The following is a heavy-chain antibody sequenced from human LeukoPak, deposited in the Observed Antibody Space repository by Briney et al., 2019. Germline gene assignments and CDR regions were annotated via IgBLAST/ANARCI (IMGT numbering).Heavy chain of an antibody. CDR1: GFTVSSNY. J-gene: IGHJ6*03. CDR3: AGGSYYYGSGRRYYYYYYYMDV. Sequence: GGSLGLSCAASGFTVSSNYMSWVRQAPGKGLEWVSVIYSGGSTYYADSVKGRFTISRDNSKNTLYLQMNSLRAEDTAVYYCAGGSYYYGSGRRYYYYYYYMDVWGKGTTVTVSS. D-gene: IGHD3-10*01. CDR2: IYSGGST. V-gene: IGHV3-66*02.